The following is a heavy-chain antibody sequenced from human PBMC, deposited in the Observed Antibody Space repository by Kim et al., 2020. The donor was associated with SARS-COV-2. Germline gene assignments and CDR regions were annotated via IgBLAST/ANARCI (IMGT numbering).Heavy chain of an antibody. CDR2: IKSKTDGGTT. CDR3: TTDIFPPVYYDSSGYYDPNCAY. Sequence: GGSLRLSCAASGFTFSNAWMSWVRQAPGKGLEWVGRIKSKTDGGTTDYAAPVKGRFTISRDDSKNTLYLQMNSLKTEDTAVYYCTTDIFPPVYYDSSGYYDPNCAYWGQGTLVTVSA. V-gene: IGHV3-15*01. D-gene: IGHD3-22*01. J-gene: IGHJ4*02. CDR1: GFTFSNAW.